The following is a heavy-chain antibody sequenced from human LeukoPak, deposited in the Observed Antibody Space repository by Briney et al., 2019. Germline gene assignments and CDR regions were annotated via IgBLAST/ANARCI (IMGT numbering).Heavy chain of an antibody. D-gene: IGHD2-2*01. V-gene: IGHV1-18*01. J-gene: IGHJ4*02. CDR2: ISAYNGNT. Sequence: GASVKVSCKASGYTFTSYGISWVRQAPGQGLEWMGWISAYNGNTNYAQKLQGRVTMTTDTSTSTAYMELRSLRSDDTDVYYCARAGCSSTSCYYADYWGQGTLVTVSS. CDR3: ARAGCSSTSCYYADY. CDR1: GYTFTSYG.